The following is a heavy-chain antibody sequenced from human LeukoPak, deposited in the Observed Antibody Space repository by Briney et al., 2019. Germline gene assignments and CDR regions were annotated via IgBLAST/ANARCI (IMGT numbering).Heavy chain of an antibody. CDR1: GFTFDDYV. CDR2: ISGDGGRT. D-gene: IGHD5-24*01. CDR3: AKGAGYNNGDASDI. J-gene: IGHJ3*02. Sequence: PGGSLRLSCAASGFTFDDYVMHWVRQAPGKGLEWVSLISGDGGRTYYADSVKGRFIISRDNNKNSVYLQMNSLKTADTALYYCAKGAGYNNGDASDIWGQETRVTVSS. V-gene: IGHV3-43*02.